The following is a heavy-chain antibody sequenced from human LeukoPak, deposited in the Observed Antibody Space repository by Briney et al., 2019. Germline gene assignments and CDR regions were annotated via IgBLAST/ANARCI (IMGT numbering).Heavy chain of an antibody. CDR2: IYYSGST. V-gene: IGHV4-39*07. J-gene: IGHJ4*02. Sequence: NPSETLSLTCTVSGGSISSSSYYWGWIRQPPGKGLEWIGSIYYSGSTYYNPSLKSRVTMSVDTSKKQFSLNLSSVTAADTATYYCVANRDHYYGPLDYWGQGTLVTVSS. CDR1: GGSISSSSYY. CDR3: VANRDHYYGPLDY. D-gene: IGHD3-22*01.